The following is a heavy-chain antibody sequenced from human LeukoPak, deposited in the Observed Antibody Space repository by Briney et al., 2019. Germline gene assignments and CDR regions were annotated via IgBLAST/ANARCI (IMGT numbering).Heavy chain of an antibody. CDR2: IYTSGTT. J-gene: IGHJ5*02. CDR3: ARDSGTTGEVKFDP. CDR1: GGSISSFY. D-gene: IGHD3-10*01. V-gene: IGHV4-4*07. Sequence: SETLSLTCSVSGGSISSFYCNWMRQPAGKGLEWIGRIYTSGTTTYNPSLKSRVTMSVDTSKNQLSLKLSSVTAAGTAVYYCARDSGTTGEVKFDPWGQGTLVTVSS.